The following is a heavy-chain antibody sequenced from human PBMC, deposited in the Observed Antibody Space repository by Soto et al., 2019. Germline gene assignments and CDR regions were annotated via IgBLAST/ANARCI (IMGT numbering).Heavy chain of an antibody. V-gene: IGHV3-30*18. CDR2: ISYDGSNT. J-gene: IGHJ3*02. CDR3: AEAHASTIFWAFDI. D-gene: IGHD3-3*01. Sequence: QVQLVESGGGVVQPGRSLRLSCAASGFTFSSYGMHWVRQAPGKGLEWVAVISYDGSNTYYADSVKGRFTISRDNSKNTLYLQMNSLRAEDTAVYYCAEAHASTIFWAFDIWGQGTMVTVSS. CDR1: GFTFSSYG.